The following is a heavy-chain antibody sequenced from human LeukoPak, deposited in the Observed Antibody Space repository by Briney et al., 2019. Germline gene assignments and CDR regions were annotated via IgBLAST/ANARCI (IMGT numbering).Heavy chain of an antibody. Sequence: PSETLSLTCTVSGGSISSYYWSWIRQPPGKGLEWIGYIYYSGSTNYNPSLKSRVTISVDTSKNQFSLKLSSVTAADTAVYYCARDGSSGWSLSYYMDVWGKGTTVTVSS. J-gene: IGHJ6*03. V-gene: IGHV4-59*12. D-gene: IGHD6-19*01. CDR2: IYYSGST. CDR3: ARDGSSGWSLSYYMDV. CDR1: GGSISSYY.